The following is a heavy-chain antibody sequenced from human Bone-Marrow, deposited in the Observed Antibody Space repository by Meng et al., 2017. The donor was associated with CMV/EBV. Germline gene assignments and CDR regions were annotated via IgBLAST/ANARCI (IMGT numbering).Heavy chain of an antibody. CDR2: INHSGST. D-gene: IGHD5-18*01. V-gene: IGHV4-34*01. CDR1: GGSFSGYY. Sequence: SETLSLTCAVYGGSFSGYYWSWIRQPPGKGLEWIGEINHSGSTNYNPSLKSRVTISVDTSKNQFSLKLSSVTAADTAVYYCARSSYSYGSADWGQGPRVTGSS. J-gene: IGHJ4*02. CDR3: ARSSYSYGSAD.